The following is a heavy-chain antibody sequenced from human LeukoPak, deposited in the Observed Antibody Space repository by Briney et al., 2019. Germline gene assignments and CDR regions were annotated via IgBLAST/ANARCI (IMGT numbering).Heavy chain of an antibody. CDR2: IYYSGST. V-gene: IGHV4-61*08. CDR1: GGSVSSGGYY. D-gene: IGHD3-16*01. CDR3: ARTVSITVPYYFDY. J-gene: IGHJ4*02. Sequence: SETLSLTCTVSGGSVSSGGYYWTWIRQPPGKGLEWIAYIYYSGSTNYNPSLKGRVTISVDTSRTQFSLKLSSVTAADTAVYYCARTVSITVPYYFDYWGQGTLVTVSS.